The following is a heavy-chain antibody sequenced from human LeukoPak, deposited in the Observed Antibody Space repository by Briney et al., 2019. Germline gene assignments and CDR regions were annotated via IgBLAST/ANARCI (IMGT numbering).Heavy chain of an antibody. CDR3: AREVTPYY. J-gene: IGHJ4*02. CDR1: GFTFSSYA. V-gene: IGHV3-30*04. CDR2: ISYDGSNK. D-gene: IGHD2-21*02. Sequence: GGSLRLSCAASGFTFSSYAMHWVRQAPGKGLEWVAVISYDGSNKYYADSVKGRFTISRDNAKNSLYLQMNSLRAEDTAVYYCAREVTPYYWGQGTLVTVSS.